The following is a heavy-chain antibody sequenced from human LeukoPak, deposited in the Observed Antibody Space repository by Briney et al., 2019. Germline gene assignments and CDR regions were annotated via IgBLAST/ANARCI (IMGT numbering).Heavy chain of an antibody. J-gene: IGHJ4*02. CDR1: GFTLDDYA. Sequence: GGSLRLSCGAWGFTLDDYAVQWVRRARGGGGEGVSDISWNSGSIGYADPVKGRFTIARDNAKNSLYLQMTSLRAEDTALYYCAKARSYSSSPYDYWGQGTLVTVSS. V-gene: IGHV3-9*01. CDR2: ISWNSGSI. D-gene: IGHD6-13*01. CDR3: AKARSYSSSPYDY.